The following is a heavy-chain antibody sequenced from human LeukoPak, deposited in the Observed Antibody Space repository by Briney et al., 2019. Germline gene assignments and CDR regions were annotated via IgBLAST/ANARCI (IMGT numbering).Heavy chain of an antibody. CDR2: IYYSGST. CDR3: ARQPMTVTTRYYYYYYMDV. V-gene: IGHV4-39*01. Sequence: PSETLSLTCTVSGGSISSSSYYWGWLRQPPGKGLEWIGSIYYSGSTYYNPSLKSRVTISVDTSKNQFSLKLSSVTAADTAVYYCARQPMTVTTRYYYYYYMDVWGKGTTVTVSS. D-gene: IGHD4-11*01. CDR1: GGSISSSSYY. J-gene: IGHJ6*03.